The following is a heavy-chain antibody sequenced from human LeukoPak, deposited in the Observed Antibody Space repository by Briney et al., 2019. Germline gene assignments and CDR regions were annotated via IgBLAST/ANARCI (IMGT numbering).Heavy chain of an antibody. CDR3: AKALGVVVAATNDAFDI. CDR2: ISWNSGSI. V-gene: IGHV3-9*01. CDR1: GFTFDDYA. J-gene: IGHJ3*02. Sequence: PGRSLRLSCAASGFTFDDYAMDWVRQAPGKGLEWVSGISWNSGSIGYADCVKGRFTISRDNAKNSLYLQMNSLRAEDTALYYCAKALGVVVAATNDAFDIWGQGTMVTVSS. D-gene: IGHD2-15*01.